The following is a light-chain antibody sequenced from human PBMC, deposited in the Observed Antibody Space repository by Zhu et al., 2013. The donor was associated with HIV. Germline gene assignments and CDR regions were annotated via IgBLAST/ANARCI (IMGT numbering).Light chain of an antibody. CDR1: QSVLYSSNNKNY. CDR2: WAS. Sequence: DIVLTQSPGSLAVSLGERATIKCKSSQSVLYSSNNKNYLAWYQQKPGQPPKLLIYWASTRESGVPDRFSGSGSGTDFTLTISSLQAEDVAVYYCQQYYTTPPLTFGGGTKVEIK. J-gene: IGKJ4*01. CDR3: QQYYTTPPLT. V-gene: IGKV4-1*01.